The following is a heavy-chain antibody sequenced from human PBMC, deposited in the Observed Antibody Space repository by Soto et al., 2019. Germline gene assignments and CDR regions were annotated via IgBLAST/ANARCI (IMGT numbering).Heavy chain of an antibody. J-gene: IGHJ4*02. CDR2: INGGNGNT. CDR1: GYRFTGYA. CDR3: ARESGSYPEYYFDD. V-gene: IGHV1-3*01. Sequence: ASVKVSFKASGYRFTGYASHWVRQAPGQGLEWLGWINGGNGNTKCSEKMQGRVTITRDAAASTAYMELSSLRFEDTAVYYCARESGSYPEYYFDDWGQGALVTVSS. D-gene: IGHD1-26*01.